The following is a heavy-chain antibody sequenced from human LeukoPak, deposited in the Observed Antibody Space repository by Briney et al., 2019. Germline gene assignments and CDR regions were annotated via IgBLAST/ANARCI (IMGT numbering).Heavy chain of an antibody. CDR3: AKDLGRYRNNYFDY. J-gene: IGHJ4*02. Sequence: GGSLRLSCAASGFIFSSYEMNWVRQAPGKGLEWVATISGSGGGTYYADSVKGRFTISRDDSKNTLYLQMNSLRAEDTAVYYCAKDLGRYRNNYFDYWGQGTLVTVSS. CDR2: ISGSGGGT. CDR1: GFIFSSYE. V-gene: IGHV3-23*01. D-gene: IGHD1-26*01.